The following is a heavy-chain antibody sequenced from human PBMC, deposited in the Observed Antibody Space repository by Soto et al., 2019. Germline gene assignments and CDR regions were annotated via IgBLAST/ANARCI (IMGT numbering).Heavy chain of an antibody. V-gene: IGHV3-74*01. CDR3: ARPRGTANSAFDL. D-gene: IGHD2-21*02. J-gene: IGHJ3*01. CDR2: INPDGTRI. CDR1: GFTFSGYW. Sequence: EVQLVESGGGLVQPGGSLRLSCAASGFTFSGYWMHWVRQAPGKGLVGVSRINPDGTRIDYADFVEGRFTISRDNAKNTLYLQINSLGVEGTAADFCARPRGTANSAFDLWGPGTKVTVSS.